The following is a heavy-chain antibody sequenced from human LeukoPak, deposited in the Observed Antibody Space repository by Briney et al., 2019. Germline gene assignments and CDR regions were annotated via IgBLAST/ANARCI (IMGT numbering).Heavy chain of an antibody. CDR1: GYTFTSYY. CDR2: INPGGGST. Sequence: ASVKVSCKASGYTFTSYYMHWVRQAPGQGLEWMGIINPGGGSTSYAQKFQGRVTMTRDTSTSTVYMELSSLRSEDTAVYYCARELVPLEQIGESPHTYWGQGTLVTVSS. D-gene: IGHD3-10*01. V-gene: IGHV1-46*01. J-gene: IGHJ4*02. CDR3: ARELVPLEQIGESPHTY.